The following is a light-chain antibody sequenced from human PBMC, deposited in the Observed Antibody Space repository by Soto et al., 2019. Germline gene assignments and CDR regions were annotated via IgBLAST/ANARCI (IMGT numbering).Light chain of an antibody. J-gene: IGKJ1*01. Sequence: ERVQTQAPATLSVSTGERATLSCRASQGVSTNLAWYQQKPGQGPRLLMYGASTRATGIPARFSGSGSGTEFTLNISSLQPEDFALYYCQQDNNWPPRGTFCQGTRWIS. CDR3: QQDNNWPPRGT. CDR1: QGVSTN. V-gene: IGKV3-15*01. CDR2: GAS.